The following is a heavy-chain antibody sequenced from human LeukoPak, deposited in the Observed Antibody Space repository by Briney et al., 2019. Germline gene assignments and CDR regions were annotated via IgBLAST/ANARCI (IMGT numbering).Heavy chain of an antibody. CDR3: ARGGDYDFWSGYRRRGYYYYMDV. Sequence: SVKVSCKASGGTFSSYAISWVRQDPGQGLEWMGGIIPIFGTANYAQKFQGRVTITTDESTSTAYMELSSLRSEDTAVYYCARGGDYDFWSGYRRRGYYYYMDVWGKGTTVTVSS. CDR2: IIPIFGTA. CDR1: GGTFSSYA. V-gene: IGHV1-69*05. J-gene: IGHJ6*03. D-gene: IGHD3-3*01.